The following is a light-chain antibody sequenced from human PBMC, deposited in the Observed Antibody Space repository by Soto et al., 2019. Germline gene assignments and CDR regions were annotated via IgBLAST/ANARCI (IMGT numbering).Light chain of an antibody. CDR1: NSNIGADYD. V-gene: IGLV1-40*01. CDR3: QYYDSNLVCLV. CDR2: GNN. J-gene: IGLJ3*02. Sequence: QSVLTQPPSVSGAPGQRVTISCTGTNSNIGADYDVQWYQQFPGTAPKLLIYGNNNRPSGVSDRFSGSKSATSASLAITGLQPGDEADYYCQYYDSNLVCLVFGAGTKLTVL.